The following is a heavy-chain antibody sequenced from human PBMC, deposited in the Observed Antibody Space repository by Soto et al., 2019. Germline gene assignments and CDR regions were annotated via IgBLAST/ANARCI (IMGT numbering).Heavy chain of an antibody. CDR1: GGTFSSYA. CDR3: ARDRKRGSGYPYLPYY. D-gene: IGHD3-3*01. V-gene: IGHV1-69*13. CDR2: IIPIFGTA. Sequence: ASLKVSCKASGGTFSSYAISWVRQAPGQGLEWMGGIIPIFGTANYAQKFQGRVTITADESTSTAYMELSSLRSEDTAVYYCARDRKRGSGYPYLPYYWGQGTLVTVSS. J-gene: IGHJ4*02.